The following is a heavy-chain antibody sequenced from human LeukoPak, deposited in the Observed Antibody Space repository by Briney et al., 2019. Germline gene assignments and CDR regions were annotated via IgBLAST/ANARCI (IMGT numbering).Heavy chain of an antibody. J-gene: IGHJ4*02. CDR3: ARDMTGYHDY. CDR1: GFTLSNYW. Sequence: GGSLRLSCAASGFTLSNYWVHWVRQAPGKRLVWVSRVNPDGSSTNYADSVKGRFTISRDNAKNTLYLQMNRLRAEDTAVYYCARDMTGYHDYWGQGTLVTVSS. V-gene: IGHV3-74*01. D-gene: IGHD3-9*01. CDR2: VNPDGSST.